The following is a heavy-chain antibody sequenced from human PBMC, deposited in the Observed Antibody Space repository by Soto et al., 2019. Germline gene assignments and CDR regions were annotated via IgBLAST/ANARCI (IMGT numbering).Heavy chain of an antibody. Sequence: QVQLQESGPGLVKPSQTLSLTCTVSGGSISSGGYYWSWIRQHPGKGLEWIGYIYYSGSTYYNPSLKSRVTISVDTSKNQFSLKLSSVTAADTAVYYCARDGKIVSDYYYGMDVWGQGTTVTVSS. D-gene: IGHD1-1*01. CDR2: IYYSGST. CDR3: ARDGKIVSDYYYGMDV. J-gene: IGHJ6*02. CDR1: GGSISSGGYY. V-gene: IGHV4-31*03.